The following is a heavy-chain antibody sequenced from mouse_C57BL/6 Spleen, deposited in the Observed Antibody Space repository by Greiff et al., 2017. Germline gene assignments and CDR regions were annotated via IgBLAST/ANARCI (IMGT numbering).Heavy chain of an antibody. CDR2: IDPSDSET. CDR3: ARTRLRWMDY. D-gene: IGHD3-2*02. J-gene: IGHJ4*01. Sequence: QVQLKQPGAELVRPGSSVKLSCKASGYTFTSYWMHWVKQRPIQGLEWIGNIDPSDSETHYNQKFKDKATLTVDKSSSTAYMQLSSLTSEDSAVYYCARTRLRWMDYWGQGTSVTVSS. V-gene: IGHV1-52*01. CDR1: GYTFTSYW.